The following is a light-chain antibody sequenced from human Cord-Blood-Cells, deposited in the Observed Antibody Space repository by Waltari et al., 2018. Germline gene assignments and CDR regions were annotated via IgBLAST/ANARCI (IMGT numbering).Light chain of an antibody. CDR3: QQYYSTLIT. CDR1: QSVLYSSNNKNY. J-gene: IGKJ5*01. Sequence: DIVMTQSPDSLAVSLGERATINCKSSQSVLYSSNNKNYLAWYQQKPGQPPQLLIYWASTGESGVPDRFSGSGSGTDFTLTISSLQAEDVAVYYCQQYYSTLITFGQGTRLEIK. CDR2: WAS. V-gene: IGKV4-1*01.